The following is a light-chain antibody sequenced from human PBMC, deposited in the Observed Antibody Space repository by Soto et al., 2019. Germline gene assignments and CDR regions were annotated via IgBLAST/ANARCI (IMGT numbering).Light chain of an antibody. CDR3: QQYSNWPPIT. CDR1: QSVSRSY. V-gene: IGKV3-15*01. Sequence: EIELPQSPATLSLSPGERATRSCRASQSVSRSYLAWYQQKPGQAPRLLIYDTSTRATGIPARFSGSGSGTEFTLTISSLQSEDFAVYYCQQYSNWPPITFGQGTRLEIK. J-gene: IGKJ5*01. CDR2: DTS.